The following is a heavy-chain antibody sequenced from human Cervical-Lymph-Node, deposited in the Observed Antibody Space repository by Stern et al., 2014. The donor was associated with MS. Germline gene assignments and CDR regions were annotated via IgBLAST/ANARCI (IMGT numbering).Heavy chain of an antibody. J-gene: IGHJ4*02. V-gene: IGHV3-9*01. Sequence: VQLVESGGGLVQPGRSLRLSCAASGFTFDDYAMHWVRQAPGKGLECVSGISWNSGSIGYADSVKGRFTISRDNAKNSLYLQMNSLRAEDTALYYCAKDGRGTPFDYWGQGTLVTVSS. CDR3: AKDGRGTPFDY. D-gene: IGHD2-15*01. CDR1: GFTFDDYA. CDR2: ISWNSGSI.